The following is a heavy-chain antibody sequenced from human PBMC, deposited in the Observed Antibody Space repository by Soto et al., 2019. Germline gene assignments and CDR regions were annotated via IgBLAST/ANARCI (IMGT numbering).Heavy chain of an antibody. CDR3: AGSVTHGDSLDS. V-gene: IGHV3-48*01. CDR1: GFIFSSHS. D-gene: IGHD4-17*01. J-gene: IGHJ4*02. Sequence: GGSLRLSCAASGFIFSSHSVNWVRQAPGKGLEWISYISGGGDTIYYADSVKGRFTISRDNAKSSLYLQMNSLRVEDTAVYYCAGSVTHGDSLDSWGLGTPVTVSS. CDR2: ISGGGDTI.